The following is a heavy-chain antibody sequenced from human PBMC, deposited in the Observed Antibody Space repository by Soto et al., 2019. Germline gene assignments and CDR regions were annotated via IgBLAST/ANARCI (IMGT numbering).Heavy chain of an antibody. D-gene: IGHD3-9*01. CDR1: VFTFISYG. V-gene: IGHV3-23*01. J-gene: IGHJ4*02. CDR2: IRGDGGQT. CDR3: ARDVGLDSDDFFAY. Sequence: GWSLGLSCTSSVFTFISYGMGWVRQAPGKGLQWVSTIRGDGGQTHYTDSVKGRFSISRDNSKNTVYLQMDSLRAEDTAMYFCARDVGLDSDDFFAYWGQGTQVTVSS.